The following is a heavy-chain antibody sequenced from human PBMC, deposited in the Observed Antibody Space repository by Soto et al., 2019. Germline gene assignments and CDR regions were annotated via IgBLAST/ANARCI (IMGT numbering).Heavy chain of an antibody. D-gene: IGHD2-15*01. Sequence: GGSLRLSCAASGFIFHDWFMSWIRQAPGKGLGWISYISKDSGRATRYADSVKGRFTISRDNAKNSLFLQMNNLTVEDTAVYYCARDHGGNHYYYGMDVWGQGTTVTVSS. CDR1: GFIFHDWF. J-gene: IGHJ6*02. CDR2: ISKDSGRAT. V-gene: IGHV3-11*01. CDR3: ARDHGGNHYYYGMDV.